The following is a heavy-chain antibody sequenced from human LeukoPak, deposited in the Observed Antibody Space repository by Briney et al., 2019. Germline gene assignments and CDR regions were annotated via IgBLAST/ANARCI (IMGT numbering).Heavy chain of an antibody. J-gene: IGHJ3*02. CDR2: IYPGDSDT. D-gene: IGHD6-19*01. CDR1: GYSFTSYW. Sequence: GESLKISCKGSGYSFTSYWIGWVRQVPGKGLEWMGIIYPGDSDTRYSPSFQGQVTISADKSISTAYLQWSSLKASDTAMYYCARSVGWLVDAFDIWGQGTMVTVSS. CDR3: ARSVGWLVDAFDI. V-gene: IGHV5-51*01.